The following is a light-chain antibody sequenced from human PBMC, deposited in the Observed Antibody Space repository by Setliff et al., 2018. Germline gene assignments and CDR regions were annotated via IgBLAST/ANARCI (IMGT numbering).Light chain of an antibody. CDR2: DVT. J-gene: IGLJ3*02. CDR1: SSDIGFSDY. CDR3: SSYTTSVALV. V-gene: IGLV2-14*03. Sequence: SVLTQPASVSGSPGQSITITCTGSSSDIGFSDYVSWYLHHPGKAPKLIISDVTKRPSGVSSRFSGSKSGYTASLTISGLQAEDEADYYCSSYTTSVALVFGGGTKVTVL.